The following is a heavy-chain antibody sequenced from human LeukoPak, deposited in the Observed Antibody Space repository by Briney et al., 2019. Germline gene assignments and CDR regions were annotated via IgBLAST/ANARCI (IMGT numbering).Heavy chain of an antibody. CDR2: IRSKAYGGTT. D-gene: IGHD2-15*01. V-gene: IGHV3-49*03. CDR1: GFTFGDYA. Sequence: GGFLRLSCTASGFTFGDYAMSWFRQAPGKGLEWVGFIRSKAYGGTTEYAASVKGRFTISRDDSKSIAYLQMNSLKTEDTAVYYCTRGKGDQGWYWGQGTLVTVSS. CDR3: TRGKGDQGWY. J-gene: IGHJ4*02.